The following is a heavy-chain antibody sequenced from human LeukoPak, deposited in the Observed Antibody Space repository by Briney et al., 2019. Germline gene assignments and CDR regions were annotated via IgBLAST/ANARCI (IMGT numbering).Heavy chain of an antibody. D-gene: IGHD2-2*01. CDR2: IYYSGST. V-gene: IGHV4-59*01. J-gene: IGHJ4*02. Sequence: PSETLSLTCTVSGGSISSYYWSWIRQPPGKGLEWVGYIYYSGSTNYNPSLKSRVTISVDTSKNQFSLKLSSVTAADTAVYYCARGGETWLVPAANFHFDYWGQGTLVTVSS. CDR1: GGSISSYY. CDR3: ARGGETWLVPAANFHFDY.